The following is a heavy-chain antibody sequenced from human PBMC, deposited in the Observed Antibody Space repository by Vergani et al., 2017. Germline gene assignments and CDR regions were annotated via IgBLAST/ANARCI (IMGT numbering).Heavy chain of an antibody. CDR2: IYSGGST. J-gene: IGHJ4*02. Sequence: EVQLVESGGGLLPPGGSLSLSCAASGFTVSRNYMSWVRQAPGKGLGGVSVIYSGGSTYYADSVKGRFTISRDNSKNTLYLQMNSLRAEDTAVYYCARVRVGMATIVQLGYFDYWGQGTLVTVSS. V-gene: IGHV3-53*01. CDR3: ARVRVGMATIVQLGYFDY. D-gene: IGHD5-24*01. CDR1: GFTVSRNY.